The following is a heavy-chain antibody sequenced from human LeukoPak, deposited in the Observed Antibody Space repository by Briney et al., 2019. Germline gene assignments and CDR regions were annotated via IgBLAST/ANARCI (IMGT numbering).Heavy chain of an antibody. CDR3: ARDPHYDFWSGYYSYYFDY. J-gene: IGHJ4*02. Sequence: ASVKVSCKASGYTFTGYYMHWVRQAPGQGLEWMGWINPNSGGTNYAQKFQGRVTMTRDTSISTAYMELSRLRSDDTAVYYCARDPHYDFWSGYYSYYFDYWGQGTLVTVSS. D-gene: IGHD3-3*01. CDR2: INPNSGGT. CDR1: GYTFTGYY. V-gene: IGHV1-2*02.